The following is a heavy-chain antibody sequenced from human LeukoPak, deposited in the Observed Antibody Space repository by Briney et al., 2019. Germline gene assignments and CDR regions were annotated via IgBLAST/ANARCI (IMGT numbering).Heavy chain of an antibody. J-gene: IGHJ6*02. CDR1: GFRFTNYW. Sequence: GGSLRLSCAASGFRFTNYWMSWVRQAPGKGLEWVANIQSDGNEKNYIDSVQGRFTISRDNAKTSLYLQMNSLRAEDTAVYYCARDSAVATYYGVDVWGQGTTVTVSS. V-gene: IGHV3-7*01. D-gene: IGHD6-19*01. CDR3: ARDSAVATYYGVDV. CDR2: IQSDGNEK.